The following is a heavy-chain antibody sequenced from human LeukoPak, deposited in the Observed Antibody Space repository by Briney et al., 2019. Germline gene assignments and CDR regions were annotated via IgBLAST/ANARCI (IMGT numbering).Heavy chain of an antibody. V-gene: IGHV3-7*01. CDR2: IQQDGIKK. J-gene: IGHJ4*02. CDR3: GRELDGSVDY. Sequence: GGSLRLSCAASGFTLSDHYMSWIRQAPGKGLEWVANIQQDGIKKYYVDSVEGRFTISRENAKNSLFLQMSSLRADDTAVYYCGRELDGSVDYWGQGTLVTVSS. CDR1: GFTLSDHY. D-gene: IGHD3-10*01.